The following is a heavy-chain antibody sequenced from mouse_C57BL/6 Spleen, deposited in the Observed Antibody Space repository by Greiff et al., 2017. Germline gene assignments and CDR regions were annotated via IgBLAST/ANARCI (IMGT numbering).Heavy chain of an antibody. J-gene: IGHJ4*01. CDR1: GFTFSSYG. Sequence: EVKLVESGGDLVKPGGSLKLSCAASGFTFSSYGMSWVRQTPDKRLEWVSTISSGGSYTYYPDSVKGRFTISRDNAKNTLYLQMSSLKSEDTAMYYCARQSHHSNNEGGYYAMDYWGQGTSVTVSS. D-gene: IGHD2-5*01. CDR3: ARQSHHSNNEGGYYAMDY. V-gene: IGHV5-6*01. CDR2: ISSGGSYT.